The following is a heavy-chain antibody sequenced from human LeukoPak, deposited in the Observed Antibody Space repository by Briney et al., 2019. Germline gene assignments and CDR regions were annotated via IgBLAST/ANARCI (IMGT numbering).Heavy chain of an antibody. CDR1: GFTFSAYH. D-gene: IGHD1-1*01. V-gene: IGHV3-48*02. J-gene: IGHJ4*02. CDR2: ISTTGTTI. CDR3: ARSGREATEIDY. Sequence: PGGSLRLSCAASGFTFSAYHINWVRQAPGKGLEWISYISTTGTTIHYADSVKGRFAISRDNAKSSLYLQMNSLRDEDTAVYYCARSGREATEIDYWGQGTLVTVSS.